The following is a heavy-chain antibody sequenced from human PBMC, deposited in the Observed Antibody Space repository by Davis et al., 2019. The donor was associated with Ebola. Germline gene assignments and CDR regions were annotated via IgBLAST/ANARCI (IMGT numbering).Heavy chain of an antibody. J-gene: IGHJ3*02. V-gene: IGHV1-18*04. D-gene: IGHD4-23*01. CDR2: ISAYNGNT. CDR3: AREDYGGNSEAFDI. Sequence: ASVKVSCKASGYTFTGYYMHWVRQAPGQGLEWMGWISAYNGNTNYAQKLQGRVTMTTDTSTSTAYMELRSLRSDDTAVYYCAREDYGGNSEAFDIWGQGTMVTVSS. CDR1: GYTFTGYY.